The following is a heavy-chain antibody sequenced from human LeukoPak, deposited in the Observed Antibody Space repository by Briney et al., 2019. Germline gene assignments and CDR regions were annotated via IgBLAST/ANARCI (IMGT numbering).Heavy chain of an antibody. V-gene: IGHV4-59*01. J-gene: IGHJ3*02. CDR1: GGSISSYY. CDR3: AREGSSASRDAFDI. Sequence: MPSETLSLTCTVSGGSISSYYWSWIRQPPGKGLEWIGYIYYSGSTNYNPSLKSRVTISVDTSKNQSSLKLSSVTAADTAVYYCAREGSSASRDAFDIWGQGTMVTVSS. CDR2: IYYSGST.